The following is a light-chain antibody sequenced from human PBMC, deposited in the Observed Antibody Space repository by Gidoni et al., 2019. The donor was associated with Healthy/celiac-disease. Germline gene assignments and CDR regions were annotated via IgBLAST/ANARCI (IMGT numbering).Light chain of an antibody. CDR2: GAS. CDR3: QQGLT. CDR1: QSVSSSY. Sequence: EIVLTQSPGTLSLSPGERATLPCRASQSVSSSYLAWYQQKPGQAPRLLIYGASSGATGIPDRFSGSGSGTDFTLTISRLGPEDFAVYYCQQGLTFGGGTKVEIK. J-gene: IGKJ4*01. V-gene: IGKV3-20*01.